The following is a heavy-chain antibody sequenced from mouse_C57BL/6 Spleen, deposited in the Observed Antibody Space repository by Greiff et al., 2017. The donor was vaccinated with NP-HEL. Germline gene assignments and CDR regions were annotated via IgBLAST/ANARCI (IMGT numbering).Heavy chain of an antibody. CDR3: ASIYYGNSYWYFDV. CDR2: ISYDGSN. D-gene: IGHD2-1*01. J-gene: IGHJ1*03. CDR1: GYSITSGYY. V-gene: IGHV3-6*01. Sequence: EVQLQESGPGLVKPSQSLSLTCSVTGYSITSGYYWNWIRQFPGNKLEWMGYISYDGSNNYDPSLKNRISITRDTSKNQFFLKLNSVTTEDTATYYCASIYYGNSYWYFDVWGTGTTVTVSS.